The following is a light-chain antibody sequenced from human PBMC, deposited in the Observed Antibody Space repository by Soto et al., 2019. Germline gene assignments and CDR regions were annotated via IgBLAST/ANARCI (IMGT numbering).Light chain of an antibody. CDR1: QSVSSSH. J-gene: IGKJ4*01. V-gene: IGKV3-20*01. CDR3: QQYGSSPPLT. CDR2: GAY. Sequence: ELVLTQSPGTLSLSPGERATLSCRASQSVSSSHLAWYQQKPGQAPRLLIYGAYSRATGIPDRFSGSGSGTDFTLTISRLEPEDFAVYYCQQYGSSPPLTFGGGTKVEIK.